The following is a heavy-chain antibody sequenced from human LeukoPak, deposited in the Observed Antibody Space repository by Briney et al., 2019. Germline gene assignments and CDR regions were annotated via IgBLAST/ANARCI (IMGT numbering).Heavy chain of an antibody. J-gene: IGHJ4*02. Sequence: GGSLRLSCAASGFTFSSYAMSWVRQAPGKGLEWVSAISGSGGSTYHADSVKGRFTISRDNSRNTVYLQMNSLRVEDTAVYYCAKRRDYFDYWGQGTLVTVSP. CDR3: AKRRDYFDY. CDR1: GFTFSSYA. V-gene: IGHV3-23*01. CDR2: ISGSGGST.